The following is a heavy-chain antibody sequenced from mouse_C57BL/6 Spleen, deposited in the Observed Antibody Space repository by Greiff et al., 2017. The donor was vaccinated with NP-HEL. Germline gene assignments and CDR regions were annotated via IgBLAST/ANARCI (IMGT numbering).Heavy chain of an antibody. CDR2: IYPGDGDT. CDR3: TYGNYGYFDV. D-gene: IGHD2-1*01. Sequence: VKLMESGPELVKPGASVKISCKASGYAFSSSWMNWVKQRPGKGLEWIGRIYPGDGDTNYNGKFKGKATLTADKSSSTAYMQLSSLTSEDSAVYFCTYGNYGYFDVWGTGTTVTVSS. CDR1: GYAFSSSW. J-gene: IGHJ1*03. V-gene: IGHV1-82*01.